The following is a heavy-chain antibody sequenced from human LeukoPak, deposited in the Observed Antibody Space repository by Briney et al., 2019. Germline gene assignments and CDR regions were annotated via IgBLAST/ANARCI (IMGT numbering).Heavy chain of an antibody. CDR1: GYTFTSYG. V-gene: IGHV1-18*01. CDR3: AREAETYCSSTSCYEANWFDP. D-gene: IGHD2-2*01. CDR2: ISAYNGNT. J-gene: IGHJ5*02. Sequence: ASVKVSCKASGYTFTSYGISWVRQAPGQGLEWMGWISAYNGNTNYAQKFQGRVTITADESTSTAYMELSSLRSEDTAVYYCAREAETYCSSTSCYEANWFDPWGQGTLVTVSS.